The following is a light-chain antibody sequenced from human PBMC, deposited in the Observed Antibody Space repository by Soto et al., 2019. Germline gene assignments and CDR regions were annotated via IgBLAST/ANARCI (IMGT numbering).Light chain of an antibody. CDR2: GNS. CDR1: SSNIGAFYD. Sequence: QSVLTQPPSVSRAPGQRVTISCTGSSSNIGAFYDVHWYQQLPGTAPKLLIFGNSNRPSGVPDRFSGSKSGTSASLAITGLQAEDEADYYCQSYDSSLSGWVFGGGTKLTVL. CDR3: QSYDSSLSGWV. J-gene: IGLJ3*02. V-gene: IGLV1-40*01.